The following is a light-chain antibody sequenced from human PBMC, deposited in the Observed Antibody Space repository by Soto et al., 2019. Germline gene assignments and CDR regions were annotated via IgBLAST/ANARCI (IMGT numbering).Light chain of an antibody. CDR1: QSLLHSNGYNY. J-gene: IGKJ1*01. CDR3: MQALQTPRT. CDR2: LGS. V-gene: IGKV2-28*01. Sequence: DIVMTQSPLSLPVTPGEPASISCRSSQSLLHSNGYNYFDWYLQKPGQSPQLLIYLGSNRASGVPDRFSGSGSGTDFTLTISRVEAEDVGVYYGMQALQTPRTFGQGTKVEIK.